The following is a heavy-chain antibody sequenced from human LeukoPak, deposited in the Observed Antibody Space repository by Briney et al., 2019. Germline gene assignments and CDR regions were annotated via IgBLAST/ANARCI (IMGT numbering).Heavy chain of an antibody. CDR2: IYYSGST. Sequence: SETLSLTCTVSGGSISSYYWSWIRQPPGKGLEWIGYIYYSGSTYYNPSLKSRVTISVDTSKNQFSLKLSSVTAADTAVYYCARASVPVGWFDPWGQGTLVTVS. J-gene: IGHJ5*02. CDR3: ARASVPVGWFDP. CDR1: GGSISSYY. V-gene: IGHV4-59*12. D-gene: IGHD2-2*01.